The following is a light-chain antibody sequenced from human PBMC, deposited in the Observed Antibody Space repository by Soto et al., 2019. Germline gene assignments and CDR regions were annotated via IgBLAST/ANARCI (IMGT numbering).Light chain of an antibody. CDR2: SND. J-gene: IGLJ3*02. CDR3: AAWDDSLNGPV. Sequence: QSVLTQPPSASGTPGQRVTISCSGSIFNIGSNFVYWYQQLPGTAPRLLIYSNDQRPSGVPDRVSGAKSGTSASLAISGRRSEEEADYYCAAWDDSLNGPVVGGGTKLTVL. CDR1: IFNIGSNF. V-gene: IGLV1-47*02.